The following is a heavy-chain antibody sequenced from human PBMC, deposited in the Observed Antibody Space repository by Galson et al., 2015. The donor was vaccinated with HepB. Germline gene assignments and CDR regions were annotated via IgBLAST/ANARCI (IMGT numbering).Heavy chain of an antibody. J-gene: IGHJ6*02. CDR1: GYTFTSYY. CDR3: ARRGIVGVRDYYYYYGMDV. D-gene: IGHD1-26*01. V-gene: IGHV1-46*01. CDR2: INPSGGST. Sequence: SVKVSCKASGYTFTSYYMHWVRQAPGQGLEWMGVINPSGGSTSYAQKFQGRVTMTRDTSTSTVYMELSSLRSEDTAVDYCARRGIVGVRDYYYYYGMDVWGQGTTVTVSS.